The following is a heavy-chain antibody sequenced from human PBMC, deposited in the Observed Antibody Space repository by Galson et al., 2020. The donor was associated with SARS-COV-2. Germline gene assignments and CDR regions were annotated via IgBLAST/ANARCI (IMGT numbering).Heavy chain of an antibody. CDR1: GFTVNRNY. V-gene: IGHV3-53*01. J-gene: IGHJ3*01. CDR2: IYGGETT. Sequence: GESLKISCVASGFTVNRNYMNWVRQAPGKGLEWVALIYGGETTYYADSVKGRFTISRDNSKNTVFLQMDRLRADDTAVYYCARDLRYVDGYYNSGPDAFDLWGQGTVVTVSA. CDR3: ARDLRYVDGYYNSGPDAFDL. D-gene: IGHD2-2*03.